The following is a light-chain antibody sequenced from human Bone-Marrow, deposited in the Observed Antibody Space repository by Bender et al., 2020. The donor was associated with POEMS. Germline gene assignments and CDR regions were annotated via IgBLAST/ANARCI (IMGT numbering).Light chain of an antibody. J-gene: IGLJ3*02. CDR1: NSDVGGYNF. Sequence: HSALTQPASVSGSPGRSITISCTGTNSDVGGYNFVSWYQQHPGKAPKLVIYDVSSRPSGISHRFSGSKSGNTASLTISALQAEDEADYYCSSYSSTFTGVFGGGTKVTVL. CDR3: SSYSSTFTGV. CDR2: DVS. V-gene: IGLV2-14*03.